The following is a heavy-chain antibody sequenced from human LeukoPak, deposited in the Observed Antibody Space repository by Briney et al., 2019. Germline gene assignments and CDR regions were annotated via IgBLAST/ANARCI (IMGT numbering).Heavy chain of an antibody. CDR2: IYSGGST. D-gene: IGHD2-21*01. J-gene: IGHJ6*03. V-gene: IGHV3-66*02. CDR3: ARDGCGGYCYPDYYYMDV. Sequence: GGSLRLSCAASGFTVSSNYMSWVRQAPGKGLEWVSVIYSGGSTYYADSVKGRFTISRDNSKNTLYLQMNSLRAEDTAVYYCARDGCGGYCYPDYYYMDVWGKGTTVTVSS. CDR1: GFTVSSNY.